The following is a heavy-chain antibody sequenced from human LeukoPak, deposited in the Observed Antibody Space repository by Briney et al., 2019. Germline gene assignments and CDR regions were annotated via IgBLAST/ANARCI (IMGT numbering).Heavy chain of an antibody. J-gene: IGHJ4*02. V-gene: IGHV3-23*01. Sequence: GGSLRLSRAASGFTFSSNVMSWARQAPGKGLEWVSVISGSGGSTYYADSVKGRFTISRDNSKNTLYLQMNSLRAEDTAVYYCAKPPYSSGWYYFDYWGQGTLVTVSS. CDR3: AKPPYSSGWYYFDY. CDR1: GFTFSSNV. D-gene: IGHD6-19*01. CDR2: ISGSGGST.